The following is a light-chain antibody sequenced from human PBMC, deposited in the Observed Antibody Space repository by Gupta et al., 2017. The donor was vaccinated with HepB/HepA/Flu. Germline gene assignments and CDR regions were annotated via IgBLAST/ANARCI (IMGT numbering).Light chain of an antibody. J-gene: IGKJ2*04. Sequence: DIMMTKSPDSLAVSLGEEATINCKSSQSVLYSSNNKNYLAWYQQKPGQPPKLLIYWASTRESGVPDRFSGSGSGTDSTLTISSLQAGDVAVYYCQQYYSTPRSFGQGTKLEIK. CDR2: WAS. CDR3: QQYYSTPRS. V-gene: IGKV4-1*01. CDR1: QSVLYSSNNKNY.